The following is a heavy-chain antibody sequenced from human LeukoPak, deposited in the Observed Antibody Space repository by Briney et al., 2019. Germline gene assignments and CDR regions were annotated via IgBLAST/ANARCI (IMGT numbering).Heavy chain of an antibody. J-gene: IGHJ6*02. CDR2: INPSGGST. CDR3: ARDWSAVTVTTKRNYYGMDV. D-gene: IGHD4-17*01. Sequence: GASVKVSCEASGYTFTSYGISWVRQAPGQGLEWMGIINPSGGSTSYAQKFQGRVTMTRDTSTSTVYMELSSLRSEDTAVYYCARDWSAVTVTTKRNYYGMDVWGQGTTVTVSS. CDR1: GYTFTSYG. V-gene: IGHV1-46*01.